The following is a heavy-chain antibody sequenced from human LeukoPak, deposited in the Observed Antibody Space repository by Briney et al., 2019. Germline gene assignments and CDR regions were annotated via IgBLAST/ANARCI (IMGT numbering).Heavy chain of an antibody. D-gene: IGHD2-15*01. V-gene: IGHV3-23*01. CDR3: ARAAAARYCSGGSCYARGMDV. Sequence: GGSLRLSCVASGFTFSSYVMNWVRRAPGKGLEWASAISGNGGSTYYADSVKGRFTISRDNSKNTLSLQMTSLRAEDTAVCYCARAAAARYCSGGSCYARGMDVWGQGTTVTVSS. J-gene: IGHJ6*02. CDR1: GFTFSSYV. CDR2: ISGNGGST.